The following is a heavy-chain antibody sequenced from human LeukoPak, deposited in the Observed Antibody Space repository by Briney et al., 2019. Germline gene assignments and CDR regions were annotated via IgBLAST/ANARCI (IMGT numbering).Heavy chain of an antibody. CDR1: GGSFSGYY. J-gene: IGHJ5*02. V-gene: IGHV4-34*01. Sequence: SETLSLTCAVYGGSFSGYYWSWIRQPPGEGLEWIGEINHSGSTDYNPSLKSRVTISVDTSKNQFSLKLSSVTAADTAVYYCARIYGRDSDGYYYRWGQGTLLTVSS. D-gene: IGHD3-22*01. CDR3: ARIYGRDSDGYYYR. CDR2: INHSGST.